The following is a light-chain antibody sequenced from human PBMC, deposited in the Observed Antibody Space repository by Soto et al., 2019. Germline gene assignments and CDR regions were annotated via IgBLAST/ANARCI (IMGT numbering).Light chain of an antibody. CDR2: DAS. V-gene: IGKV1-33*01. CDR3: QQYDHLSLT. Sequence: DIQMTQSPSSVSASVGDRVTITCRASQGVSTWLAWYQQKPGKAPNLLIFDASNLDAGVPSRFSGSGSGTYFTFTIHSLQPEDVATYYCQQYDHLSLTFGGGTKVDIK. CDR1: QGVSTW. J-gene: IGKJ4*01.